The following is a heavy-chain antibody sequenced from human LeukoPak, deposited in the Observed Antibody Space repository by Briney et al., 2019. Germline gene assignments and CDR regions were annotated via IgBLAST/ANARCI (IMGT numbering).Heavy chain of an antibody. V-gene: IGHV3-30*02. CDR1: GFAFSGYG. J-gene: IGHJ4*02. CDR3: ARDPFHSSSFDY. Sequence: SGGSLRLSCAASGFAFSGYGMHWVRQVPGKGLEWVGFIQYSGDNKFYADSVKGRFTISRDNSKNQLYLQMNSLRTEDTAVYFCARDPFHSSSFDYWGQGTLVTVSS. D-gene: IGHD6-6*01. CDR2: IQYSGDNK.